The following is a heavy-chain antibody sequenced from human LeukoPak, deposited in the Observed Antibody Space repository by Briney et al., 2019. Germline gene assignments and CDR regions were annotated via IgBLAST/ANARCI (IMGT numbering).Heavy chain of an antibody. J-gene: IGHJ5*02. Sequence: SETLSLTCTVSGGSISSYYWSWIRQPPGKGLEWIGYIYYSGSTNYNPSLKSRVTISVDTSKNQFSLKLSSVTAADTAVYYCTRDYAPDLTGRLLYNRFDPWGQGTQVTVSS. V-gene: IGHV4-59*01. CDR2: IYYSGST. D-gene: IGHD3-9*01. CDR3: TRDYAPDLTGRLLYNRFDP. CDR1: GGSISSYY.